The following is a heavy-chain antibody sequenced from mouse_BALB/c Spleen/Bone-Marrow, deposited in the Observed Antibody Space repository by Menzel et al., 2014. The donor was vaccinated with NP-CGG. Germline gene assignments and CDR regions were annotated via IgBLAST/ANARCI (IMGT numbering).Heavy chain of an antibody. Sequence: QVQLQQSGAELVKPGASVKLSCKASGYTFTSYYMYWVKQRPGQGLEWFGELNPSNGGTQFNEKFKNKATLTVDKSSSTAYMQLSSLTSEDSAVYYCSRGRRDALDYWGQGTSVTVSS. CDR1: GYTFTSYY. CDR2: LNPSNGGT. CDR3: SRGRRDALDY. V-gene: IGHV1S81*02. J-gene: IGHJ4*01.